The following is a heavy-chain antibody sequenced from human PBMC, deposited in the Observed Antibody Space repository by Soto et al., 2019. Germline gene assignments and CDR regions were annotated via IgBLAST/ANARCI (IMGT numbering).Heavy chain of an antibody. CDR1: GGSISSSSYY. D-gene: IGHD4-17*01. V-gene: IGHV4-39*01. CDR2: IYYSGST. CDR3: ARHGDYGGNSPVWYYFDY. J-gene: IGHJ4*02. Sequence: SETLSLTCTVSGGSISSSSYYWGWIRQPPGKGLEWIGSIYYSGSTYYNPSLKSRVTISVDTSKNQFSLKLSSVTAADTAVYYCARHGDYGGNSPVWYYFDYWGQGTLVTVSS.